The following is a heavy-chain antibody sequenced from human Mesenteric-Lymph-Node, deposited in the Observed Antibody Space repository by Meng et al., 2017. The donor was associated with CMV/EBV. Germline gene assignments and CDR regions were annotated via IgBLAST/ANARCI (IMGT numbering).Heavy chain of an antibody. J-gene: IGHJ4*02. Sequence: GSISSYYWSGIRQPPGKGLEWIGYIYYSGSTNYNPSLKSRVTISVDTSKNQFSLKLSSVTAADTAVYYCARVGFGYSSGWFIYYFDYWGQGTLVTVSS. V-gene: IGHV4-59*01. CDR2: IYYSGST. CDR1: GSISSYY. CDR3: ARVGFGYSSGWFIYYFDY. D-gene: IGHD6-19*01.